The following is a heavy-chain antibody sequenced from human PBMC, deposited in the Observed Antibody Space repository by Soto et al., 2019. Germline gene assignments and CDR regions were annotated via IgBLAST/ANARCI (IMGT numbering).Heavy chain of an antibody. J-gene: IGHJ4*02. Sequence: QVQLVQSGAEVKKPGSSVNVSCKASGGTFSSYAISWVRQAPGQGLEWMGGISPIFGTANYAKKVQGRVTITADESTSTAYMELSSLRSEDTDVYSCARDGGVYAYSPFDDWGQGTLVTVSS. D-gene: IGHD4-4*01. CDR3: ARDGGVYAYSPFDD. CDR2: ISPIFGTA. CDR1: GGTFSSYA. V-gene: IGHV1-69*12.